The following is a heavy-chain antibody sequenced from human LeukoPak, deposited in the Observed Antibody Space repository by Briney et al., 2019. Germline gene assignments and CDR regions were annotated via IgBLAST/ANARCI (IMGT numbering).Heavy chain of an antibody. J-gene: IGHJ3*02. V-gene: IGHV3-7*01. D-gene: IGHD3-10*01. CDR2: IKQDGSEK. CDR3: ARDRREQLLWFGERDAFDI. Sequence: GGSLRLSCAASGFTFSSYWMSWVRQAPGKGLEWVANIKQDGSEKYYVDSVKGRFTISRDNAKNSLYLQMNSLRAEDTAVYYCARDRREQLLWFGERDAFDIWGQGTMVTASS. CDR1: GFTFSSYW.